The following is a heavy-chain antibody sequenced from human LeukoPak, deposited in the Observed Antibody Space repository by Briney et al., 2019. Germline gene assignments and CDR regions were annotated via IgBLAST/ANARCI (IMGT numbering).Heavy chain of an antibody. Sequence: GGSLRLSCAASGFTFSNYWMTWVRQAPGKGLEWVAHINQDGSKEYYMDSVKSRFTISRDNAKNTLSLQMYRLRAEDTAVYYCVRDGGVSGYDLLDYWGQGTLVTVSS. CDR3: VRDGGVSGYDLLDY. CDR2: INQDGSKE. D-gene: IGHD5-12*01. J-gene: IGHJ4*02. V-gene: IGHV3-7*01. CDR1: GFTFSNYW.